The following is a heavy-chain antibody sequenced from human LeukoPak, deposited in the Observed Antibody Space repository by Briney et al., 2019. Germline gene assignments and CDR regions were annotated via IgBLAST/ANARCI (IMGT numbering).Heavy chain of an antibody. CDR3: AKGGSTSPNGINDY. CDR2: ISAGSST. CDR1: GFTFSSYA. D-gene: IGHD2-2*01. Sequence: GGSLRLSCAASGFTFSSYAMSWVRQAPGKGLEWVSAISAGSSTYYADSVEGRFTISRDNSKNTLYLQMNSLRAEDTAVYYCAKGGSTSPNGINDYWGQGTLVTVSS. J-gene: IGHJ4*02. V-gene: IGHV3-23*01.